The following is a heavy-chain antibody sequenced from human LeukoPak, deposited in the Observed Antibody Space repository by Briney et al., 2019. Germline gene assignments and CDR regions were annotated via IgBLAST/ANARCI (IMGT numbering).Heavy chain of an antibody. V-gene: IGHV1-69*13. CDR3: ARVGPCSSTSCYYYYYMDV. Sequence: SVKVSCKASGGTFSSYAISWVRQAPGQGLEWMGGIIPIFGTANYAQKFQGRVTITADESTSTAYMELSSLRSEDTAVYYCARVGPCSSTSCYYYYYMDVWGKGTTVTVSS. CDR1: GGTFSSYA. J-gene: IGHJ6*03. D-gene: IGHD2-2*01. CDR2: IIPIFGTA.